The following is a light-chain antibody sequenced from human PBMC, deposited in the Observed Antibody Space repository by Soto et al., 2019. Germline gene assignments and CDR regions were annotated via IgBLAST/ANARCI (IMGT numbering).Light chain of an antibody. Sequence: IRVTQSAATLSASVGDRVTITCRASQGIXSGLAWYQEKPGKAPKILSYXASSLESGVPSRFSGSGSGTEFTITISSLQPDDFATYYCQQYNSYWTFGQGTKVEI. CDR3: QQYNSYWT. CDR1: QGIXSG. J-gene: IGKJ1*01. V-gene: IGKV1-5*01. CDR2: XAS.